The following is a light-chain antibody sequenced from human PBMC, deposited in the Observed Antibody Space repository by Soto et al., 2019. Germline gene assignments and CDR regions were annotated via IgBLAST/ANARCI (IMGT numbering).Light chain of an antibody. CDR3: SSFASSNTWV. CDR2: EVT. Sequence: QSVLTQPPSASGSPGQSVTISCTGTSVDVGAYNYVSWYQQHAGKAPKLVIYEVTKRPSGVPDRFSGSKSANTSSLTVSGLQAEDEADYYCSSFASSNTWVFGGGTKLTVL. CDR1: SVDVGAYNY. V-gene: IGLV2-8*01. J-gene: IGLJ3*02.